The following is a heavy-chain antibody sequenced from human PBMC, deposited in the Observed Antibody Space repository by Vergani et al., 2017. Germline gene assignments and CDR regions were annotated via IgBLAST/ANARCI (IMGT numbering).Heavy chain of an antibody. J-gene: IGHJ4*02. D-gene: IGHD6-13*01. V-gene: IGHV4-39*01. CDR1: GGSISSSSYY. Sequence: QLQLQESGPGLVKPSETLSLTCTVSGGSISSSSYYWGWIRQPPGKGLEWIGSIYYSGSTYYNPSLKSRVTISVDTSKNQFSLKLSSVTAADTAVYYCATSRNIAAAGIDYWGQGTLVTVSS. CDR3: ATSRNIAAAGIDY. CDR2: IYYSGST.